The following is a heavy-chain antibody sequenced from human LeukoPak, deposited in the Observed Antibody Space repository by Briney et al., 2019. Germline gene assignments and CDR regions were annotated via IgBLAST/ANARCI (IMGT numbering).Heavy chain of an antibody. J-gene: IGHJ3*02. CDR3: TTDVQSNDI. D-gene: IGHD1-1*01. V-gene: IGHV3-15*01. Sequence: GGALRLSCAASGLTFSKAWMSWVRQAPGRGVEWVGRVKSKTDGGTTDYAAPVKGRFTISRDDSKNTLYLQMNSLKTEDTAVYYCTTDVQSNDIWGQATMVTVSS. CDR1: GLTFSKAW. CDR2: VKSKTDGGTT.